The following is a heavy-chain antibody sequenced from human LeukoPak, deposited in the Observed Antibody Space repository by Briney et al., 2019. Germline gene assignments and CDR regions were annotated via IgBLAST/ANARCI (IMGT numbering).Heavy chain of an antibody. D-gene: IGHD4-23*01. CDR3: ASAIDYGGNSANGGFDY. V-gene: IGHV1-2*02. J-gene: IGHJ4*02. CDR2: FNPNSGGT. Sequence: ASVKVSCKASGYTFTGYYMHWVRQAPGQGLEWMGWFNPNSGGTNYAQKFQGRVTMTRDTSISTAYMELSRLRSDDTAVYYCASAIDYGGNSANGGFDYWGQGTLVTVSS. CDR1: GYTFTGYY.